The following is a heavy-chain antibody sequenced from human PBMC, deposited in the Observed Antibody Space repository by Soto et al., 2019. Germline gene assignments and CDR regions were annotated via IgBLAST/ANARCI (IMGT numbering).Heavy chain of an antibody. V-gene: IGHV5-51*01. CDR1: GYSFTSYW. D-gene: IGHD3-10*01. CDR2: IYPGDSDT. J-gene: IGHJ4*02. CDR3: ARLSRTGSPTKYYFDY. Sequence: PGESLKISCKGSGYSFTSYWIGWVRQMPGKGLEWMGIIYPGDSDTRYSPSFQGQVTISADKSIGTAYLQWSSLKASDTAMYYCARLSRTGSPTKYYFDYWGQGTLVTXSS.